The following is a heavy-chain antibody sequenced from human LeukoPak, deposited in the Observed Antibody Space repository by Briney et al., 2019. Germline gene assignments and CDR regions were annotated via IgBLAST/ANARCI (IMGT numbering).Heavy chain of an antibody. D-gene: IGHD1-20*01. CDR1: GGSISSYY. CDR2: IYYSGST. J-gene: IGHJ4*02. V-gene: IGHV4-59*01. Sequence: SETLSLTCTVSGGSISSYYWSWIRQPPGKGLEWIGYIYYSGSTNYNPSLKSRVTISVDTSKSQFSLKLSSVTAADTAVYYCAGVPYNWNDVNWGQGTLVTVSS. CDR3: AGVPYNWNDVN.